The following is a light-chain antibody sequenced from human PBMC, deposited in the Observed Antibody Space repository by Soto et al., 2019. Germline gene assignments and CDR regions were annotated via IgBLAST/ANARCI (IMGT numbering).Light chain of an antibody. CDR3: QQSYSTGIS. J-gene: IGKJ4*01. CDR2: AGS. CDR1: QSISSY. Sequence: DIQMTQSPSSLSASVGDRVTITCRASQSISSYLNWYQQKPGKAPKLLIYAGSSLQSGVPTRCSGSGSGTDVTLTISIMQPENFATYYCQQSYSTGISLDGGTKGDNK. V-gene: IGKV1-39*01.